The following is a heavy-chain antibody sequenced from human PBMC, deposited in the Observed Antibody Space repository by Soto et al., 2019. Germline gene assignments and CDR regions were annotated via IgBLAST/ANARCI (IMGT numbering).Heavy chain of an antibody. V-gene: IGHV3-30*18. CDR2: ISYDGSNK. CDR3: AKPLSSSGWYLEPSFDY. J-gene: IGHJ4*02. Sequence: GGSLRLSCAASGFTFSSYGMHWVRQAPGKGLEWVAVISYDGSNKYYADSVKGRFTISRDNSKNTLYLQMNSLRAEDTAVYYCAKPLSSSGWYLEPSFDYWGQGTLVTVSS. CDR1: GFTFSSYG. D-gene: IGHD6-19*01.